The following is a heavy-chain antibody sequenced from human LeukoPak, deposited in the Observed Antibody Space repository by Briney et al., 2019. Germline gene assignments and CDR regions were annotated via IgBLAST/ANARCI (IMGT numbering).Heavy chain of an antibody. D-gene: IGHD3-22*01. CDR2: ISYDGGEK. V-gene: IGHV3-30-3*01. CDR3: AGEGSSGYYPY. J-gene: IGHJ4*02. Sequence: GGSLRLSCAASGFTFSSYPMHWVRQAPGKGLEWVAVISYDGGEKHYADSVKGRFTLSRDNSQNTLYLQMNSLRPEDTAVYYCAGEGSSGYYPYWGQGILVTVSS. CDR1: GFTFSSYP.